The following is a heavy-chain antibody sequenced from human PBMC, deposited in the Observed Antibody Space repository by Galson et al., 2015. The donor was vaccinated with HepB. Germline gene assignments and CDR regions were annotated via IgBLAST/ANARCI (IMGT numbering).Heavy chain of an antibody. CDR2: IRSKAYGGTT. CDR1: GFTFGDYA. V-gene: IGHV3-49*03. J-gene: IGHJ6*02. Sequence: SLRLSCAASGFTFGDYAMSWFRQAPGKGLEWVGFIRSKAYGGTTEYAASVKGRFTISRDDSKSIAYLQMNSLKTEDTAVYYCTGPLEWFPYGMDVWGQGTTVTVSS. D-gene: IGHD3-3*01. CDR3: TGPLEWFPYGMDV.